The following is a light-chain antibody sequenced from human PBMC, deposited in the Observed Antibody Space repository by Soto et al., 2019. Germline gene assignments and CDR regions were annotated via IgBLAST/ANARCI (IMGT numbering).Light chain of an antibody. CDR1: QGIRND. CDR3: LQHNSYPLT. Sequence: DIQMTQSPSSLSASVGDRVTITCRAIQGIRNDLNWYQQKPRKAPERLIYAASTLQSGVPSRFSGSGSGTDFTLTISSLQTEDFATYYCLQHNSYPLTVGGGTKGEIK. J-gene: IGKJ4*01. V-gene: IGKV1-17*01. CDR2: AAS.